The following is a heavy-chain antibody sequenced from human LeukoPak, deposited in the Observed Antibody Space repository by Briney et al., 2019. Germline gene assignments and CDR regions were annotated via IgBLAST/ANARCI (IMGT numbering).Heavy chain of an antibody. J-gene: IGHJ6*02. CDR2: INPSGGST. V-gene: IGHV1-46*01. CDR3: ARFCSGGSCYRDAPDYYYYAMDV. CDR1: GYTFTSYY. Sequence: ASVKVSCKASGYTFTSYYMHWVRQAPGQGLEWMGIINPSGGSTSYAQKFQGRVTMTRDTSTSTVYMELSSLRSEDTAVYYCARFCSGGSCYRDAPDYYYYAMDVWGQGTTVTVSS. D-gene: IGHD2-15*01.